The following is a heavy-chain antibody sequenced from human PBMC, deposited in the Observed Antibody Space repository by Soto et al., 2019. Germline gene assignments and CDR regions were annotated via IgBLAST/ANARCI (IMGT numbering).Heavy chain of an antibody. CDR2: ISGSGGST. J-gene: IGHJ6*03. Sequence: GGSLRLSCAASGFAFSSYAMSWVRQAPGKGLEWVSAISGSGGSTYYADSVKGRFTISGDNSKNTLYLQMNSLRAEDTAVYYCAKDRPPGGCSGGSCYFYYYYYMDVWGKGTTVTVSS. CDR1: GFAFSSYA. D-gene: IGHD2-15*01. CDR3: AKDRPPGGCSGGSCYFYYYYYMDV. V-gene: IGHV3-23*01.